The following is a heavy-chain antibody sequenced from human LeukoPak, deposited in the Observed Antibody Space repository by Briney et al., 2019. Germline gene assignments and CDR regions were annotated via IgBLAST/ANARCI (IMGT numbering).Heavy chain of an antibody. V-gene: IGHV3-23*01. J-gene: IGHJ6*04. CDR1: GLTFSTYA. D-gene: IGHD2-15*01. Sequence: GGSRRLARAVSGLTFSTYAAGWVRHAAGSVLEWVSAFIRGGCHTSYADSGKDRFTICRNNSKNTLYLQMNSLRAEDTAVYYCAKSMQRYCSGGRCYPISYYGMDVWGKGTTVTVSS. CDR3: AKSMQRYCSGGRCYPISYYGMDV. CDR2: FIRGGCHT.